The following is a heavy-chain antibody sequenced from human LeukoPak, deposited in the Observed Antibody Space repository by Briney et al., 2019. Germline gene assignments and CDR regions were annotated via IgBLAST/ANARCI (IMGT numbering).Heavy chain of an antibody. V-gene: IGHV1-18*01. CDR3: ARDRSARPYDFWSGSNWFDP. J-gene: IGHJ5*02. CDR2: ISAYNGNT. Sequence: GASVKVSCKASGYTFTSYGISWVRQAPGQGLEWMGWISAYNGNTNYAQKLQGRVTMTTDTSTSTAYMELRSLRSDDTAVYYCARDRSARPYDFWSGSNWFDPWGQGTLVTVSS. D-gene: IGHD3-3*01. CDR1: GYTFTSYG.